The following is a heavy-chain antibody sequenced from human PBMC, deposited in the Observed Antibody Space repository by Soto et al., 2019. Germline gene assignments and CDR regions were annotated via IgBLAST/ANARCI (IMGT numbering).Heavy chain of an antibody. CDR1: GGSSSGYY. CDR2: INQSGTP. J-gene: IGHJ4*02. Sequence: QVQVQQWGAGLLKPSETLSLTCAVYGGSSSGYYWSWIRQPPGKGLEWIGEINQSGTPYYNPSLKSRVTISVDTSKNHFSLELTSVTAADMGFYYCAMNSRYWGQGTLVTVSS. CDR3: AMNSRY. V-gene: IGHV4-34*02.